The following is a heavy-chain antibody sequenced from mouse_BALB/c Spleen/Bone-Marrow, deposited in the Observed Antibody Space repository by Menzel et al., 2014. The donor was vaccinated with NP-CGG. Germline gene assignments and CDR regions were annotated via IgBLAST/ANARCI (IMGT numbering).Heavy chain of an antibody. V-gene: IGHV1S41*01. J-gene: IGHJ4*01. CDR2: IAPGTGTT. CDR1: GYTFTNFW. CDR3: ARYDYVMDY. D-gene: IGHD2-3*01. Sequence: DLVKPGASVKLSCKASGYTFTNFWINWIKQRPGQGLEWIGRIAPGTGTTYYNEMFKGKATLTVDTSSSTAHIQLSSLSSEDSAVYFCARYDYVMDYWGQGTSVTVSS.